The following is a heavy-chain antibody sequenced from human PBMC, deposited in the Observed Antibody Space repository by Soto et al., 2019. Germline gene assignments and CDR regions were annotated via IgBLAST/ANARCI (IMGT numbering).Heavy chain of an antibody. CDR1: GGSISSSNW. CDR2: IYHSGST. V-gene: IGHV4-4*02. J-gene: IGHJ5*02. Sequence: QVQLQESGPGLVKPSGTLSLTCAVSGGSISSSNWWSWVRQPPGKGLEWIGEIYHSGSTNYNPSLKSRVTISVDKPKNRFALKLSSVTAADTAVYYCARERRFLEWLLGFDPWGQGTLVTVSS. D-gene: IGHD3-3*01. CDR3: ARERRFLEWLLGFDP.